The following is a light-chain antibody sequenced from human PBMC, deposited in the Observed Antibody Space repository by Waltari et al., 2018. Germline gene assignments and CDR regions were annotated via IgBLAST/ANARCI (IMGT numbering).Light chain of an antibody. Sequence: DIVMTQSPDSLAVSLGERATINCRSSQSVLYNSNNFDYLAWYHQKPGQPPKLLFYWASTRESGVPDRFSGSGSGTEFTLTINSLQAEDVAIYYCQQYYSRPLTFGGGTRVEIK. CDR1: QSVLYNSNNFDY. CDR2: WAS. J-gene: IGKJ4*01. CDR3: QQYYSRPLT. V-gene: IGKV4-1*01.